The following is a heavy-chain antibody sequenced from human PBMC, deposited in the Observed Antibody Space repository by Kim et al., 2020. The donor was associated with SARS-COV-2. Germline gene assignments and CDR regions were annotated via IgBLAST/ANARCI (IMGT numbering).Heavy chain of an antibody. Sequence: GESLKISCKGSGYSFTSYWISWVRQMPGKGLEWMGRIDPSDSYTNYSPSFQGHVTISADKSISTAYLQWSSLKASDTAMYYCARPLPEYYDSSGYSYDYWGQGTLVTVSS. CDR2: IDPSDSYT. J-gene: IGHJ4*02. D-gene: IGHD3-22*01. V-gene: IGHV5-10-1*01. CDR1: GYSFTSYW. CDR3: ARPLPEYYDSSGYSYDY.